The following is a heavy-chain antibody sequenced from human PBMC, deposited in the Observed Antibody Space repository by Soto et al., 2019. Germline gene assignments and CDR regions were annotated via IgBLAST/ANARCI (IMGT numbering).Heavy chain of an antibody. CDR3: ARESAAGPFWTPNYYYYGMDV. V-gene: IGHV1-46*01. D-gene: IGHD6-13*01. CDR1: GYTFTSYY. Sequence: ASVKVSCKASGYTFTSYYMHWVRQAPGQGLEWMGKINPSGGSTSYAQKYQGRVTMTRDTSTSTVYMELSSLRSEDTAVYYFARESAAGPFWTPNYYYYGMDVWGQGTTVTVSS. CDR2: INPSGGST. J-gene: IGHJ6*02.